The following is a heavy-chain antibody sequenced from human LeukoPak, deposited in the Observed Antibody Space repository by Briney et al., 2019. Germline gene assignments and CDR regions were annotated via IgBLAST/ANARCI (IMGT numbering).Heavy chain of an antibody. Sequence: GRSLRLSCAASGFTFSTYWMHWVRQAPGKGLVWVSRVGRDGSITRYADSVKGRFTISRDNAKNTLYLQMNSLRAEDTAVYYCARGGSPPEALGDTFDIWGQGTMVTVSS. CDR2: VGRDGSIT. V-gene: IGHV3-74*01. CDR3: ARGGSPPEALGDTFDI. D-gene: IGHD1-26*01. CDR1: GFTFSTYW. J-gene: IGHJ3*02.